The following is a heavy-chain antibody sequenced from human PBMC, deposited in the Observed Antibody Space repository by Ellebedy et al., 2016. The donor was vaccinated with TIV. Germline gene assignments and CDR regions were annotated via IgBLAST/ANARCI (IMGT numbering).Heavy chain of an antibody. D-gene: IGHD5-12*01. CDR3: ARQPGHSGYGWGDTFDI. Sequence: GESLKISCKGSGYSFTSYWIGWVRQMPGKGLELMGIIYPADSHTRYSPSFQGQVTISADNSISTAYLQWSSLKASDTAMYYCARQPGHSGYGWGDTFDIWGQGTMVTVSS. CDR2: IYPADSHT. V-gene: IGHV5-51*01. CDR1: GYSFTSYW. J-gene: IGHJ3*02.